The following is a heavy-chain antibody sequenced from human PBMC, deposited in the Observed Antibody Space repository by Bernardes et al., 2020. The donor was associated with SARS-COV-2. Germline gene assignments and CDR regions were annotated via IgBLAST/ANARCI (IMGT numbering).Heavy chain of an antibody. Sequence: RGSLRLSCAPFGFTSSSNWTHCVRPDPGTGLVWVSRRNEDGSWANYADSVKGRFTISRDNAKKTLYLQMDSLRVEDAGIYYCAMDLSGPKDYWGQGTLVTVSS. D-gene: IGHD2-2*03. J-gene: IGHJ4*02. CDR2: RNEDGSWA. V-gene: IGHV3-74*01. CDR3: AMDLSGPKDY. CDR1: GFTSSSNW.